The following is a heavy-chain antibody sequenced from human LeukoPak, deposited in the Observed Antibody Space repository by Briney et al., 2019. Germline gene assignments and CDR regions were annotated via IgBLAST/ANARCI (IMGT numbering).Heavy chain of an antibody. CDR1: GASISTTKW. Sequence: PSETLSLTCAVSGASISTTKWWSWVRQPPGKGLEWIGEIYHSGSTNYNPSLKSRVTISVDKSKNQFSLKLSSVTAADTAVYYCARGSPTGLGDHDAFDIWGQGTMVTVSS. D-gene: IGHD3-16*01. CDR3: ARGSPTGLGDHDAFDI. V-gene: IGHV4-4*02. CDR2: IYHSGST. J-gene: IGHJ3*02.